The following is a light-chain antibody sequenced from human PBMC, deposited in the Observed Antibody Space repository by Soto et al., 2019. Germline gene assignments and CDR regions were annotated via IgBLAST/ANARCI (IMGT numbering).Light chain of an antibody. CDR2: EVI. Sequence: QSALTQPVSVSGSPGQSITISCTGTSSDVGGYKYVSWYQQYPGKAPKLMIYEVINRPSGVSNRFSGSKSGNTASLTISGLQAEDEADYYCSSYTSSSTVVFGGGTKLTVL. J-gene: IGLJ2*01. CDR1: SSDVGGYKY. CDR3: SSYTSSSTVV. V-gene: IGLV2-14*01.